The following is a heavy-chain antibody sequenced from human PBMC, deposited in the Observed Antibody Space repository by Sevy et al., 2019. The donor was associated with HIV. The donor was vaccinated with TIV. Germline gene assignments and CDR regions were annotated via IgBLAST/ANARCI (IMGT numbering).Heavy chain of an antibody. CDR1: GFRFNNFG. V-gene: IGHV3-30*02. CDR3: AKGGSGGIDHYGMDV. CDR2: IRYDGINK. D-gene: IGHD6-25*01. Sequence: GGSLRLSCAASGFRFNNFGMYWVRQAPGKGLEGVAFIRYDGINKYYVDSVKGRSTISRDNSKVKRYLEMKSLRLEDTAIYYCAKGGSGGIDHYGMDVWGQGTTVTVSS. J-gene: IGHJ6*02.